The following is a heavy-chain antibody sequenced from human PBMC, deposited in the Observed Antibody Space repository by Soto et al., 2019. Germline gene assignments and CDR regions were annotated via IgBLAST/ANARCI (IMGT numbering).Heavy chain of an antibody. Sequence: EVQLLESGGGLVQPGGSLRLSCAASGFRYSSYDMSLVRQAPGKGLEWVSGISGSGGSTYYADSVKGRFTISRDNSKNTLYLQMNSLRAEDTAVYYCALLKGGDYWGQGTLVTVSS. CDR2: ISGSGGST. CDR3: ALLKGGDY. V-gene: IGHV3-23*01. J-gene: IGHJ4*02. D-gene: IGHD2-8*01. CDR1: GFRYSSYD.